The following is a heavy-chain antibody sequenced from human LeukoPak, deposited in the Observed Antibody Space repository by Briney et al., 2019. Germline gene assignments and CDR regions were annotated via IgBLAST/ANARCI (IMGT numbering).Heavy chain of an antibody. CDR3: ARDEEGFDP. CDR2: IYYTGNT. J-gene: IGHJ5*02. CDR1: GYSISSGYY. Sequence: SETLSLTCTVSGYSISSGYYWGWIRQPPGKGLEWIGYIYYTGNTNYNPSLKSRVIISVDTSKNQFSLKLSSVTAADTAVYYCARDEEGFDPWGQGTLVTVSS. V-gene: IGHV4-38-2*02.